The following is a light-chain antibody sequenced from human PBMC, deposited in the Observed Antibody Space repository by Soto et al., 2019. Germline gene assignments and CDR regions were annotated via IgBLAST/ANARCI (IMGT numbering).Light chain of an antibody. CDR1: QTISDY. CDR2: DAS. CDR3: QQRGNWPLT. Sequence: EIVLTQSPATLSLSPGERASLSCRASQTISDYLAWYQQKPGQPPRLIIYDASKRATGIPARFSGSGSGTDLTLTISSLEPADFAVYYCQQRGNWPLTFGGGTKVEI. V-gene: IGKV3-11*01. J-gene: IGKJ4*01.